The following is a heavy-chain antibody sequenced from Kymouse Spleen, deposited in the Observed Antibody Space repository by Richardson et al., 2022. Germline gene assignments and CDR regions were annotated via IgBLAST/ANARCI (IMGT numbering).Heavy chain of an antibody. Sequence: EVQLVESGGGLVKPGGSLRLSCAASGFTFSSYSMNWVRQAPGKGLEWVSSISSSSSYIYYADSVKGRFTISRDNAKNSLYLQMNSLRAEDTAVYYCARDLIAVAGTSYWGQGTLVTVSS. J-gene: IGHJ4*02. CDR3: ARDLIAVAGTSY. CDR2: ISSSSSYI. CDR1: GFTFSSYS. V-gene: IGHV3-21*03. D-gene: IGHD6-19*01.